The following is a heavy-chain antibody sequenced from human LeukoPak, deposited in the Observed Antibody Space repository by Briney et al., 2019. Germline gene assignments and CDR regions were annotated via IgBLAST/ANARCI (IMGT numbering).Heavy chain of an antibody. V-gene: IGHV3-23*01. J-gene: IGHJ4*02. D-gene: IGHD1-26*01. Sequence: GGSLRLSCVASGFTFSSSWMTWVRQAPGKGLEWVSAISGSGGSTYYADSVKGRFTISRDNSKNTLYLQMNSLRAEDTAVYYCAKGYSTWELQFDYWGQGTLVTVSS. CDR2: ISGSGGST. CDR1: GFTFSSSW. CDR3: AKGYSTWELQFDY.